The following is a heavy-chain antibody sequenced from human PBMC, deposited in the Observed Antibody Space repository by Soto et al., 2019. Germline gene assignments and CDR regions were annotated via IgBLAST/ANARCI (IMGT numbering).Heavy chain of an antibody. J-gene: IGHJ4*02. D-gene: IGHD6-19*01. CDR1: GGSISSGGYY. V-gene: IGHV4-31*03. Sequence: SETLSLTCTVSGGSISSGGYYWSWIRQHPGKGLECIGYIYYSGSTYYNPSLKSRVTMSVDTSKNQFSLKLSSVTAADTAVYYCARNRAVAGTWYDYWGQGALVNV. CDR2: IYYSGST. CDR3: ARNRAVAGTWYDY.